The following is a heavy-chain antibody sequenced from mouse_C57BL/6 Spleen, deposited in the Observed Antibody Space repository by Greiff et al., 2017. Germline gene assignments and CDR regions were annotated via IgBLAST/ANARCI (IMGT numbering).Heavy chain of an antibody. Sequence: QVQLQQPGAELVKPGASVKMSCKASGYTFTSYWITWVKQRPGQGLEWIGDIYPGSGSTNYNEQFKSKATLTVDTSSSTAYMQLSSLTSEDSAVYYCARGSYDYDVLYAMDYWGQGTSVTVSS. CDR1: GYTFTSYW. D-gene: IGHD2-4*01. CDR2: IYPGSGST. J-gene: IGHJ4*01. CDR3: ARGSYDYDVLYAMDY. V-gene: IGHV1-55*01.